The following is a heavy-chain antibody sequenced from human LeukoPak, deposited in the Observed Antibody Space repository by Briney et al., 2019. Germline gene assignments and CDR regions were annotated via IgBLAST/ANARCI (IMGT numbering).Heavy chain of an antibody. Sequence: ASVKVSCKASGYTFTGYYMHWVRQAPGQGLEWVGRINPNSGGTNYAQKFQGRVTMTRDTSISTAYMELSRLRSDDTAVYYCASRYYYDSSGYYLDDYWGQGTLVTVSS. V-gene: IGHV1-2*06. J-gene: IGHJ4*02. CDR2: INPNSGGT. D-gene: IGHD3-22*01. CDR3: ASRYYYDSSGYYLDDY. CDR1: GYTFTGYY.